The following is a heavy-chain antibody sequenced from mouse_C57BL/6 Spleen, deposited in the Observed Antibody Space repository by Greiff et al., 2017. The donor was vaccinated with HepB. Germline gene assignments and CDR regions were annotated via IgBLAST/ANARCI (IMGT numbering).Heavy chain of an antibody. CDR1: GFTFSSYG. CDR2: ISSGGSYT. J-gene: IGHJ4*01. D-gene: IGHD1-1*01. Sequence: EVQGVESGGDLVKPGGSLKLSCAASGFTFSSYGMSWVRQTPDKRLEWVATISSGGSYTYYPDSVKGRFTISRDNAKNTLYLQMSSLKSEDTAMYYCARQTHGSSPYAMDYWGQGTSVTVSS. V-gene: IGHV5-6*01. CDR3: ARQTHGSSPYAMDY.